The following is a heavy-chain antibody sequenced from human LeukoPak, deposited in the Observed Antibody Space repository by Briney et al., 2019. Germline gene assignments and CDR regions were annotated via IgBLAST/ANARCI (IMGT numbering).Heavy chain of an antibody. CDR2: INPSGDST. J-gene: IGHJ5*02. Sequence: ASVKVSCKASGYTFTGYYMHWVRQAPGQGLEWMGIINPSGDSTSYAQKFQGRVTMTRDKSTSTVYMELSSLRSEDTAMYYCTEGYCSGGSCYQNWFDPWGQGTLVTVSS. V-gene: IGHV1-46*01. D-gene: IGHD2-15*01. CDR3: TEGYCSGGSCYQNWFDP. CDR1: GYTFTGYY.